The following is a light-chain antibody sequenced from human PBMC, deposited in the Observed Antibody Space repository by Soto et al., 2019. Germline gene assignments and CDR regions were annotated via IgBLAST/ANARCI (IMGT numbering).Light chain of an antibody. CDR2: ENN. V-gene: IGLV1-44*01. CDR3: AGWDGSLKGFV. J-gene: IGLJ1*01. Sequence: QSALPEPPSASWAPGQRVTVSCSGSASNIGRDPVNWYQQVPGTAPKLLIYENNHRPSGVPDRFSGSKSGTSASLVISGLQSEDEAEYFCAGWDGSLKGFVFGTGTKVTVL. CDR1: ASNIGRDP.